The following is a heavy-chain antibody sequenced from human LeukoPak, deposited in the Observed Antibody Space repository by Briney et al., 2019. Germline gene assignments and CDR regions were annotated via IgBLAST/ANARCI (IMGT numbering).Heavy chain of an antibody. CDR3: ARDSQVFWPKETNWFDP. CDR1: GYKSAGYN. V-gene: IGHV1-2*06. Sequence: ASVKVSCKASGYKSAGYNIHWVRQSPGQGLEWLGRINPDSGDTNYAQKFQGRVTMMRDTSSSTAYMEVSRLRYDDTAVYYCARDSQVFWPKETNWFDPWGQGTLVTVAS. D-gene: IGHD3-3*01. CDR2: INPDSGDT. J-gene: IGHJ5*02.